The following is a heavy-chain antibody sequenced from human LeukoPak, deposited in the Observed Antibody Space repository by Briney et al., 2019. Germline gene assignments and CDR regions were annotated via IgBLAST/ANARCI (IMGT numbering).Heavy chain of an antibody. D-gene: IGHD6-19*01. CDR1: GFTFSSYE. CDR3: ARVGRSGWPYYLDS. CDR2: ISSSGSTI. Sequence: GGSLRLSCAASGFTFSSYEMNWVRQAPGKGLEWVSYISSSGSTIYYADSMKGRFTLSRDNAKNSLYLQMNSLRAEDTAVHYCARVGRSGWPYYLDSWGQGTLVTVSS. J-gene: IGHJ4*02. V-gene: IGHV3-48*03.